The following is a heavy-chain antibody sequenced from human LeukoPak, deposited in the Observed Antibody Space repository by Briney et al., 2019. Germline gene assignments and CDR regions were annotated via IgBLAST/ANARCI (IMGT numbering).Heavy chain of an antibody. CDR1: GGSISSYY. J-gene: IGHJ4*02. D-gene: IGHD6-19*01. Sequence: SETLSLTCTVSGGSISSYYWSWIRQPPGKGLEWIGYIYYSGSTNYNPSLKSRVTISVDTSKNQFSLKLSSVTAADTAVYYCARGDSSGWYYFDYWGQGTLATVSS. CDR2: IYYSGST. CDR3: ARGDSSGWYYFDY. V-gene: IGHV4-59*01.